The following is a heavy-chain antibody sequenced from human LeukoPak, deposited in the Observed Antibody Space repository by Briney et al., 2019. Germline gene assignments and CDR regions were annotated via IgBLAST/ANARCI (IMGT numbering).Heavy chain of an antibody. V-gene: IGHV4-39*01. J-gene: IGHJ6*02. CDR1: GGSISSSSYY. D-gene: IGHD1-26*01. CDR3: ARHSIVGAAYYYYCMDV. Sequence: PSETLSLTCTVSGGSISSSSYYWGWIRQPPGKGLEWIGSIYYSRSTYYNPSLKSRVTISVDTSKNQSSLKLSSVTAADTAVYYCARHSIVGAAYYYYCMDVWGQGTTVTVSS. CDR2: IYYSRST.